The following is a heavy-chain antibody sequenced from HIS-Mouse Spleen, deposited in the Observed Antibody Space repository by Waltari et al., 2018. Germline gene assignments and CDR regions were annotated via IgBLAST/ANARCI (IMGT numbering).Heavy chain of an antibody. V-gene: IGHV4-39*07. Sequence: QLQLQESGPGLVKPSETLSLTCTVSGGSISSSRYYWGWIRQPPGKGLEWIGSIYYSGSTYYNPSLKSRVTISVDTSKNQFSLKLSSVTAADTAVYYCARDVGTAMDYWGQGTLVTVSS. CDR1: GGSISSSRYY. CDR2: IYYSGST. CDR3: ARDVGTAMDY. D-gene: IGHD5-18*01. J-gene: IGHJ4*02.